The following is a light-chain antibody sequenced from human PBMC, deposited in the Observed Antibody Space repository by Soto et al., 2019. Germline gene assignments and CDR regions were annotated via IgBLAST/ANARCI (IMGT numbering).Light chain of an antibody. CDR2: DAS. Sequence: EIVLTQSPATLSLSPGDRATLSCRASQSLSSSQLAWYQQKPGQAPRLLIHDASSRATGISDRFTGSGSGTDFTLTITTLEPEDFAVYYCQQYGSSPRTFGLGTKVDIK. CDR3: QQYGSSPRT. J-gene: IGKJ1*01. CDR1: QSLSSSQ. V-gene: IGKV3-20*01.